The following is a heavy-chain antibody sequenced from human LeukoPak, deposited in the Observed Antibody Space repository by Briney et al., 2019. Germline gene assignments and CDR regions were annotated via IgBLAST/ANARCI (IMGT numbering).Heavy chain of an antibody. CDR3: ARGLRPGENWFDP. Sequence: PSETLSLTCAVSGGAISSSTYSWGWIRQPPGKGLEWIGSIYSSGTTYYNPSVRSRVTISLDTSKNQFSLKLSSVTAADTAVYYCARGLRPGENWFDPWGQGTLVTVSS. CDR2: IYSSGTT. D-gene: IGHD1-14*01. J-gene: IGHJ5*02. CDR1: GGAISSSTYS. V-gene: IGHV4-39*07.